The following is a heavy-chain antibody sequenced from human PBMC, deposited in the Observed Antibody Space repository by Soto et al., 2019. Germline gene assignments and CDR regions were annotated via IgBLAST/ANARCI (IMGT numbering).Heavy chain of an antibody. J-gene: IGHJ5*02. CDR1: GGSFSGYY. Sequence: QVQLQPWGAGLLKPSETLSLTCAVYGGSFSGYYWSWIRQPPGKGLEWIGEINHSGSTNYNPSLKSRVTISVDTSKNQFSLKLSSVTAADTAVYYCARGRHSSSWYVHWGQGTLVTVSS. CDR3: ARGRHSSSWYVH. CDR2: INHSGST. D-gene: IGHD6-13*01. V-gene: IGHV4-34*01.